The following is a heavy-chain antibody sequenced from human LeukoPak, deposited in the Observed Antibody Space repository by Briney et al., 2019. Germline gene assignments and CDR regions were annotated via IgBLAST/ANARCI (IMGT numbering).Heavy chain of an antibody. Sequence: ESGPTLVKSTQTLTLTCTFSGSSLSTTGVGAGWIRQPPGKALEWLAVIYWDDDKRYSPSLKCRLTITKDTSKNQVVLTMTNMDPVDTATYYCAHTKYSSGWQYYFDYWGQGTLVTVSS. CDR3: AHTKYSSGWQYYFDY. CDR1: GSSLSTTGVG. CDR2: IYWDDDK. J-gene: IGHJ4*02. D-gene: IGHD6-19*01. V-gene: IGHV2-5*02.